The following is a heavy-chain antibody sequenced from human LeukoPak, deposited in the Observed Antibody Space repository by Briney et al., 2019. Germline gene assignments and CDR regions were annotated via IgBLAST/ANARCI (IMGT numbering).Heavy chain of an antibody. J-gene: IGHJ3*02. Sequence: ASVKVSCKASGYTFTTYSISWVRQAPGQGLEWMGWIGAYNGNTNYAQNLQGRVTMTTDTSTSTAYMELRSLRSDDTAVYYCARAGRCSSTSCYRGYAFDIWGHGTMVTVSS. D-gene: IGHD2-2*02. CDR2: IGAYNGNT. V-gene: IGHV1-18*01. CDR3: ARAGRCSSTSCYRGYAFDI. CDR1: GYTFTTYS.